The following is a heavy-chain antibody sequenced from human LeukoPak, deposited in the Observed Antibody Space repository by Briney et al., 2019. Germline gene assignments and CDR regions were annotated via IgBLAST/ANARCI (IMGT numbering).Heavy chain of an antibody. D-gene: IGHD2-15*01. V-gene: IGHV4-59*08. Sequence: SETLSLTCTVAGGSISSYYWSWIRQPPGKGLEWIGYIYYSGSTNYNPSLKSRVTISVDTSKNQFSLKLSSVTAADTAVYYCASGVGSLGLPHPYYYGMDVWGQGTTVTVSS. CDR2: IYYSGST. CDR3: ASGVGSLGLPHPYYYGMDV. J-gene: IGHJ6*02. CDR1: GGSISSYY.